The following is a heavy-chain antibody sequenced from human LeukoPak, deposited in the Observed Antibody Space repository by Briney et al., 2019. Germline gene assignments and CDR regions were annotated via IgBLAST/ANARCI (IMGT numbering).Heavy chain of an antibody. CDR3: AKVFYWYFDL. J-gene: IGHJ2*01. CDR2: ISSSGGST. V-gene: IGHV3-23*01. Sequence: GGSLRLSCAASGFTFSSYAMSWVRQAPGKGLVWVSAISSSGGSTYYADSVKGRFTISRDNSKNTLYLQMNSLRAEDTAVYYCAKVFYWYFDLWGRGTLVTVSS. CDR1: GFTFSSYA.